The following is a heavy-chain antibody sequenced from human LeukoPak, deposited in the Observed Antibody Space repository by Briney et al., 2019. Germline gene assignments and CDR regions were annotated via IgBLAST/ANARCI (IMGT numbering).Heavy chain of an antibody. J-gene: IGHJ4*02. D-gene: IGHD3-10*01. CDR3: ARGAYNYGSGSYVFDY. CDR1: GVSISSYY. CDR2: IYTSGST. V-gene: IGHV4-4*07. Sequence: SETLSLTCTVSGVSISSYYWSWIRQPAGKGLEWIGRIYTSGSTNYNPSLKSRVTMSVDTSKNQFSLKLSSATAADTAVYYCARGAYNYGSGSYVFDYWGQGTLVTVSS.